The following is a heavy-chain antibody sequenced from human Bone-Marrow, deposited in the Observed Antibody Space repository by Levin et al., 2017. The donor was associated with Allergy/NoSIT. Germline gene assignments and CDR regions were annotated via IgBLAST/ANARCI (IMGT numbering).Heavy chain of an antibody. D-gene: IGHD2-15*01. J-gene: IGHJ5*02. CDR1: GFTISNYG. CDR2: ISYDGRNE. CDR3: AKDFYRIVVVTGATLGWLDP. V-gene: IGHV3-30*18. Sequence: GESLKISCAASGFTISNYGMHWVRQAPGKGLEWVAIISYDGRNEYYAESVKGRFTISRDNSKNTLYLQMNSLRVDDTAVYYCAKDFYRIVVVTGATLGWLDPWGQGTLVTVSS.